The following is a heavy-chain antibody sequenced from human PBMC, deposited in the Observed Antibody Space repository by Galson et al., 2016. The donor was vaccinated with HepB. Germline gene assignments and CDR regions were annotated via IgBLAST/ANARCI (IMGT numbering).Heavy chain of an antibody. J-gene: IGHJ6*04. CDR2: ISWNSGAI. V-gene: IGHV3-9*01. D-gene: IGHD3/OR15-3a*01. Sequence: SLRLSCAASGFSFSNYAMHWVRQAPGKGLEWVSGISWNSGAIGYADSVKGRFTVSRDNAKNSLYLQMNSLRAEDTALYYCAKDIGRGTSYYFYGMDVWGKGTTVTVSS. CDR3: AKDIGRGTSYYFYGMDV. CDR1: GFSFSNYA.